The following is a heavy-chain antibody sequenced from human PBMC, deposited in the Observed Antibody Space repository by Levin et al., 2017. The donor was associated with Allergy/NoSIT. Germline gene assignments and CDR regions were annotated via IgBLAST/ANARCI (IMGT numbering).Heavy chain of an antibody. CDR1: GDTFTSYG. CDR3: TRDVGIAEADTFDS. D-gene: IGHD6-13*01. CDR2: IGAYNGDT. J-gene: IGHJ4*02. V-gene: IGHV1-18*01. Sequence: GASVKVSCKASGDTFTSYGFSWVRQAPGQGLEWVGWIGAYNGDTNYAPKLQGRVTMTTDTSSNTVYMEMRSLRLDDTATYYCTRDVGIAEADTFDSWGQGTLVIVSS.